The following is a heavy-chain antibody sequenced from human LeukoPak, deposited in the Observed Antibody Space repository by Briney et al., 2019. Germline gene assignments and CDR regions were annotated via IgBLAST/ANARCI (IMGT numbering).Heavy chain of an antibody. CDR3: ASRYSSGWFGPYNWFDP. CDR1: GYTFTSYD. D-gene: IGHD6-19*01. J-gene: IGHJ5*02. V-gene: IGHV1-8*01. Sequence: ASVKVSCKASGYTFTSYDINWVRQATGQGLEWMGWMNPNSGNTGYAQKFQGRVTMTRNTSISTAYMELSGLRSEDTAVYYCASRYSSGWFGPYNWFDPWGQGTLVAVSS. CDR2: MNPNSGNT.